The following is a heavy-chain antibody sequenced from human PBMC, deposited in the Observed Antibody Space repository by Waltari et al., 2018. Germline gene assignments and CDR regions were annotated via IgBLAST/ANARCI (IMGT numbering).Heavy chain of an antibody. Sequence: QVQLVQSGAEVKKPGASVKVSCKASGYTFTSYDINWVRKATGQGLEWMGWMNPNSGNTGYAQKFQGRVTMTRNTSISTAYMELSSLRSEDTAVYYCARLPLRWPSYAFDIWGQGTMVTVSS. CDR1: GYTFTSYD. D-gene: IGHD4-17*01. V-gene: IGHV1-8*01. J-gene: IGHJ3*02. CDR2: MNPNSGNT. CDR3: ARLPLRWPSYAFDI.